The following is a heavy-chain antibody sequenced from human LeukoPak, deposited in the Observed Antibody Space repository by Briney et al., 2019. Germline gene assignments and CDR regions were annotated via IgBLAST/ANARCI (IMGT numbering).Heavy chain of an antibody. CDR1: GGSISSYY. Sequence: SETLSLTCTVSGGSISSYYWSWIWQPPGKGLEWIGYIYYSGSTNYNPSLKSRVTISVDTSKNQFSLKLSSVTAADTAVYYCARFSGYDHFDYWGQGTLVTVSS. V-gene: IGHV4-59*01. J-gene: IGHJ4*02. CDR2: IYYSGST. D-gene: IGHD5-12*01. CDR3: ARFSGYDHFDY.